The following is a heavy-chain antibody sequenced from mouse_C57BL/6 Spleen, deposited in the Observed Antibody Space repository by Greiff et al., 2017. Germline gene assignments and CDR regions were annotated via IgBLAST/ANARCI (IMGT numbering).Heavy chain of an antibody. CDR3: AGEGSNSYYYAMDY. J-gene: IGHJ4*01. Sequence: QVQLQQPGAELVKPGASVKLSCKASGYTFTSYWMHWVKQRPGRGLEWIGRIDPNSGGTKYNEKFKSKATLTVDKPSSTAYMQLSSLTSEDSAVYYYAGEGSNSYYYAMDYWGRGTSVTVSA. D-gene: IGHD2-5*01. V-gene: IGHV1-72*01. CDR2: IDPNSGGT. CDR1: GYTFTSYW.